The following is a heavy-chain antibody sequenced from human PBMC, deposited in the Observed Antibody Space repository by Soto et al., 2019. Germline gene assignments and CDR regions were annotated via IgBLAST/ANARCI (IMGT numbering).Heavy chain of an antibody. CDR3: ARALYYYYGMDV. Sequence: TLSLTCTVSSGSISGYYWSWIRQHPGKGLEWIGYIYSSGNTYYNPSLKSRVSISIDTSKNQFSLKLSSVTAADTAVYYCARALYYYYGMDVWGHGTTVTVSS. CDR2: IYSSGNT. V-gene: IGHV4-31*02. CDR1: SGSISGYY. J-gene: IGHJ6*02.